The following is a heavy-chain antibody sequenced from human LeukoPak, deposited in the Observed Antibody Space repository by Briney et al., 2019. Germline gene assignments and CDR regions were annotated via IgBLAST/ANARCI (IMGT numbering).Heavy chain of an antibody. CDR3: ASNPKWEQWPDAFDI. D-gene: IGHD1-26*01. V-gene: IGHV4-39*07. Sequence: SETLSLTCTVSGGSISSYYWGWIRQPPGKGLEWIGSIYYSGSTYYNPSLKSRVTISVDTSKNQFSLKLSSVTAADTAVYYCASNPKWEQWPDAFDIWGQGTMVTVSS. CDR1: GGSISSYY. J-gene: IGHJ3*02. CDR2: IYYSGST.